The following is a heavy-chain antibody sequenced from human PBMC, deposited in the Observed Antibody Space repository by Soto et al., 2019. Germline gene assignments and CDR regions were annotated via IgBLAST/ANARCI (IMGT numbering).Heavy chain of an antibody. J-gene: IGHJ4*02. D-gene: IGHD3-16*02. V-gene: IGHV1-69*13. CDR2: IIPIFGTA. Sequence: GASVKVSCKASGGTFSSYAISWVRQAPGQGLEWMGGIIPIFGTANYAQKFQGRVTITADEPTSTAYMELSSLRSEDTAVYYCARAMITFGGVIVAPGFDYWGQGTLVTVSS. CDR3: ARAMITFGGVIVAPGFDY. CDR1: GGTFSSYA.